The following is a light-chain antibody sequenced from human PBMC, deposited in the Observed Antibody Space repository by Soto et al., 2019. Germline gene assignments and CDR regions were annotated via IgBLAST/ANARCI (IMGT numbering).Light chain of an antibody. Sequence: EIVMTQSPATLSVSPGERATLSCRASQSVSINLAWYQQKPGRAPRLLISGASTRATGIPDRFSGSGSGTEFTLTIRSLQSEDLAVYYGQQYNYWPPGTFGQGTKVDIK. J-gene: IGKJ1*01. CDR3: QQYNYWPPGT. V-gene: IGKV3-15*01. CDR1: QSVSIN. CDR2: GAS.